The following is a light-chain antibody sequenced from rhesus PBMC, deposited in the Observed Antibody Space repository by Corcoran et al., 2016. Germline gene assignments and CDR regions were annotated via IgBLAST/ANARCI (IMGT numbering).Light chain of an antibody. Sequence: DIQLTQSPSSLSASVGDRVTITCRASENINNYLHWYQQKPGKAPKLLVYQASTLQSGVPSRFSGSGAGTDFTLTISSLQPEDFATDYCQHSFGTPFTFGPGTKLDIK. V-gene: IGKV1-74*01. CDR2: QAS. J-gene: IGKJ3*01. CDR3: QHSFGTPFT. CDR1: ENINNY.